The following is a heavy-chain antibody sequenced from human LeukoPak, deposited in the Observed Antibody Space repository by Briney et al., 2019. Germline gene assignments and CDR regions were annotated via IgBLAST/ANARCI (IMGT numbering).Heavy chain of an antibody. CDR1: GDSITSRSY. J-gene: IGHJ3*02. V-gene: IGHV4-59*11. Sequence: SETLSLTCTVSGDSITSRSYWSWIRQPPGKGLEWIGYLRHSGNTNHNSSFRGRVTFSLDTSKNQFSLILRSVTAADTAIYFCARGGFLYCSSTSCYSYAFDIWGQGTMVTVSS. CDR2: LRHSGNT. D-gene: IGHD2-2*01. CDR3: ARGGFLYCSSTSCYSYAFDI.